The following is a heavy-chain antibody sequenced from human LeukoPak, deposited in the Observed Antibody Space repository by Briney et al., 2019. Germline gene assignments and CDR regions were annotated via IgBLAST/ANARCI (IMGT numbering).Heavy chain of an antibody. Sequence: QPGGSLRLSCAASGFTFSTFGMSWVRRAPGKGPEWVSGITGSGATTYYADSVKGRFTISTDNSQNALYLQMNTLRAEDTAVYYCAKVVSGFHFDCWGQGTLVTVSS. D-gene: IGHD1-26*01. J-gene: IGHJ4*02. CDR3: AKVVSGFHFDC. CDR2: ITGSGATT. V-gene: IGHV3-23*01. CDR1: GFTFSTFG.